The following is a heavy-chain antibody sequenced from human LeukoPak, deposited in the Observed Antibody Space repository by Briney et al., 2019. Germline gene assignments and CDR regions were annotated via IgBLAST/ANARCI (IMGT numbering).Heavy chain of an antibody. Sequence: ASVKVSCKASGYTFASYAMNWVRQAPGQGLEWMGWISAYNGNTNYAQKLQGRVTMTTDTSTSTAYMELRSLRSDDTAVYYCARAHYGSGMYNWSDPWGQGTLVTVSS. CDR2: ISAYNGNT. V-gene: IGHV1-18*01. CDR1: GYTFASYA. CDR3: ARAHYGSGMYNWSDP. J-gene: IGHJ5*02. D-gene: IGHD3-10*01.